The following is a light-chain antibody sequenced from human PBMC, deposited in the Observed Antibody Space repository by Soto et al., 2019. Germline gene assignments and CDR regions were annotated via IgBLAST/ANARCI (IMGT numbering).Light chain of an antibody. CDR1: SSNIGADYD. V-gene: IGLV1-40*01. CDR3: QSYDSTRFARYV. Sequence: QSVLTQPPSVSGAPGQRITISCTGSSSNIGADYDVHWYQQRPGTAPKLLIFGNNNRPSGVPDRFSASKSGTSASLAITGRQAEDDGDYYCQSYDSTRFARYVFGTGTQLTVL. CDR2: GNN. J-gene: IGLJ6*01.